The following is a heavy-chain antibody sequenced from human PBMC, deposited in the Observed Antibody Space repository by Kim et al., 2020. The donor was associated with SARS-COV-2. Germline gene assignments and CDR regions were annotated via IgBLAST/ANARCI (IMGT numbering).Heavy chain of an antibody. CDR3: ARDSLWFGEFY. D-gene: IGHD3-10*01. CDR1: GFTFSSYA. Sequence: GGSLRLSCAASGFTFSSYAMHWVRQAPGKGLEWVAVISYDGSNKYYADSVKGRFTISRDNSKNTLYLQMNSLRAEDTAVYYCARDSLWFGEFYWGQGTLVTVSS. V-gene: IGHV3-30-3*01. J-gene: IGHJ4*02. CDR2: ISYDGSNK.